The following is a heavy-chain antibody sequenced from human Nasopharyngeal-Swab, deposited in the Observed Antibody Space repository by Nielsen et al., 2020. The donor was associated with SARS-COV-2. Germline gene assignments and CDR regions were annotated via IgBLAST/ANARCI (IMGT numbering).Heavy chain of an antibody. D-gene: IGHD5-24*01. Sequence: GESLNIPCMASGYSFLHHWIGRVPQKPGKGLEWIGMVYPGNSEVAHSPSFQGQITISADKSINTAYLQWRSLRASDSAMYFCARRAARDGYNYEVGPWGQGTLVTVSS. CDR2: VYPGNSEV. CDR3: ARRAARDGYNYEVGP. J-gene: IGHJ5*02. V-gene: IGHV5-51*01. CDR1: GYSFLHHW.